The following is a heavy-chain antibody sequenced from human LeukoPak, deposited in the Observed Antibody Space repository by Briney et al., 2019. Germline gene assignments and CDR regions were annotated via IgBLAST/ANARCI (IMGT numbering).Heavy chain of an antibody. CDR3: ARAGMGWLVHPYYFDY. Sequence: SETLSLTCAVYGGSFSGYYWSWIRQPPGKGLEWIGEINHSGSTNYNPSLKSRVTISVNTSKNQFSLKLSSVTAADTAVYYCARAGMGWLVHPYYFDYWGQGTLVTVSS. D-gene: IGHD6-19*01. V-gene: IGHV4-34*01. J-gene: IGHJ4*02. CDR1: GGSFSGYY. CDR2: INHSGST.